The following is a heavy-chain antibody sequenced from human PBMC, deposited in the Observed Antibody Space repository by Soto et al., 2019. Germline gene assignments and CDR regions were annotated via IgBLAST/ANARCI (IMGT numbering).Heavy chain of an antibody. Sequence: ASVKVSCKASGGTFSSYTISCVRQAPGQGLEWMGIINPSGGRTSYAQKFQDRVTMTRDTSTSTVYMELSSLRSDDTAVYYCARTYCAADCPRRDFDYWGQGTLVTAPQ. V-gene: IGHV1-46*01. D-gene: IGHD2-21*02. CDR2: INPSGGRT. J-gene: IGHJ4*02. CDR1: GGTFSSYT. CDR3: ARTYCAADCPRRDFDY.